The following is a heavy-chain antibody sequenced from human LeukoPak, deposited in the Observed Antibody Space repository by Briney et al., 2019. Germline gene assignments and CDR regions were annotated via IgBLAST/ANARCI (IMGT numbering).Heavy chain of an antibody. CDR1: GDSISRYY. CDR2: IYNGGII. Sequence: SETLSLTCTVSGDSISRYYWSWIRQPAGKGLEWIGRIYNGGIITYNPSLKSRVTMSIDTSNNQFSLRLRFVTAADTAVYYCARDGHSGYDPNWFDPWGQGTLVTVSS. D-gene: IGHD5-12*01. CDR3: ARDGHSGYDPNWFDP. J-gene: IGHJ5*02. V-gene: IGHV4-4*07.